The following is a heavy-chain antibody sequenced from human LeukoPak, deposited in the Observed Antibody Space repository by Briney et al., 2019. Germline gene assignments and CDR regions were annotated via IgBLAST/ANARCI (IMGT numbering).Heavy chain of an antibody. CDR3: ATTTGTYVYGMDV. J-gene: IGHJ6*04. D-gene: IGHD1-1*01. Sequence: GASLRLSCAASGFTFSDYYMSWIRQAPGKGLEWVSYISSSSSYTNYADSVKGRFTISRDNAKNSLYLQMNSLRAEDTAVYYCATTTGTYVYGMDVWGKGTTVTVSS. V-gene: IGHV3-11*06. CDR2: ISSSSSYT. CDR1: GFTFSDYY.